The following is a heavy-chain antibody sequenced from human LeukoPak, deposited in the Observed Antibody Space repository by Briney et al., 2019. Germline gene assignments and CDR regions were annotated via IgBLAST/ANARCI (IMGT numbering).Heavy chain of an antibody. V-gene: IGHV1-8*01. J-gene: IGHJ3*02. CDR3: AKARGLIGGAFDI. Sequence: GASVKVSCKASGYTFTSYDINWVRQATGQGLEWMGWMNPNSGNTGYAQKFQGRVTMTRNTSISTAYMELSSLRSEDTALYYCAKARGLIGGAFDIWGQGTMVTVSS. D-gene: IGHD3-22*01. CDR2: MNPNSGNT. CDR1: GYTFTSYD.